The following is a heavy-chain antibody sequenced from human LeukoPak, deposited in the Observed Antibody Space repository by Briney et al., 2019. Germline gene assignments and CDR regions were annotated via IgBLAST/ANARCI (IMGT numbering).Heavy chain of an antibody. V-gene: IGHV3-30-3*01. J-gene: IGHJ6*02. Sequence: GRSLRLSCAASGFTFSSYAMRWVRQAPGKGLEWVAVISYDGSNKYYADSVKGRFTISRDNSKNTLYLQMNSLRAEDTAVYYCARGDYSFGMDVWGQGTTVTVSS. CDR3: ARGDYSFGMDV. CDR1: GFTFSSYA. CDR2: ISYDGSNK. D-gene: IGHD4-11*01.